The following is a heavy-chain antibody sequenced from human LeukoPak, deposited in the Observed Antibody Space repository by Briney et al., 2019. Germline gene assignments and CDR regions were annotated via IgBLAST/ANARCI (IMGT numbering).Heavy chain of an antibody. CDR3: ARGFGVVITTVPLDY. CDR1: GFTFSSYG. CDR2: IWYDGSNK. V-gene: IGHV3-33*01. D-gene: IGHD3-22*01. J-gene: IGHJ4*02. Sequence: GGSLRLSCAASGFTFSSYGMHWVRQAPGKGLEGVAVIWYDGSNKYYADSVKGRFTISRDNSKNTLYLQMNSLRAEDTAVYYCARGFGVVITTVPLDYWGQGTLVTVSS.